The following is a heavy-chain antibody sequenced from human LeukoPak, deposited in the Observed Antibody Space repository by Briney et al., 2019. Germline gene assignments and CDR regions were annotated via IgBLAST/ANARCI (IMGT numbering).Heavy chain of an antibody. V-gene: IGHV4-59*12. Sequence: SETLSLTCTVSGGSISSYYWSWIRQPPGKGLGWVGYIYYSGSTNYNPSLKIRVTISVDTAKNQFYLNLSSVTAADTAVDDYARGKLAVAGPRPGTLFDYWRQGTLVAASS. CDR2: IYYSGST. CDR3: ARGKLAVAGPRPGTLFDY. J-gene: IGHJ4*02. D-gene: IGHD6-19*01. CDR1: GGSISSYY.